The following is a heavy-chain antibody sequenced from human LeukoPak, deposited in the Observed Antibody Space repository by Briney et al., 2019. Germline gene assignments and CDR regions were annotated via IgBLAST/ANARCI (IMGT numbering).Heavy chain of an antibody. CDR1: GGSFSGYY. D-gene: IGHD2-15*01. J-gene: IGHJ4*02. Sequence: SETLSLTCAVYGGSFSGYYWSWIRQPPGKGLEWIGEINHSGSTNYNPSLKSRVTISVDTSKNQFSLKLSSVTAANTAVYYCARTRHGYCSGGSCYSVSPWGQGTLVTVSS. CDR2: INHSGST. CDR3: ARTRHGYCSGGSCYSVSP. V-gene: IGHV4-34*01.